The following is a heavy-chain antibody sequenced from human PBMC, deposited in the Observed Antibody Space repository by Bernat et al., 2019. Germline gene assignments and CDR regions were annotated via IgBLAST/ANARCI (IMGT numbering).Heavy chain of an antibody. J-gene: IGHJ4*02. CDR1: GFTLSDSA. V-gene: IGHV3-73*01. CDR3: TRRSENSASTAYDY. CDR2: IRNKANTYAT. D-gene: IGHD1-26*01. Sequence: VQLVESGGGLVQPGGSLKLSCAVSGFTLSDSAIHWVRQASGKGLEWVGRIRNKANTYATAYAASVKGRFTMSRDDSKNTAYLQMNSLKTEDTAVYYCTRRSENSASTAYDYWGQGTLVTVSS.